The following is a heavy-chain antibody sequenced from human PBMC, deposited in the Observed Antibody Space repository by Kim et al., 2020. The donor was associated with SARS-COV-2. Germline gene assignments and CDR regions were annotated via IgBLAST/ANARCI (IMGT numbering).Heavy chain of an antibody. Sequence: SETLSLTCTVSGGSISSYYWSWIRQPPGKGLEWIGYIYYSGSTNYNPSLKSRVTISVDTSKNQFSLKLSSVTAADTAVYYCASLGNARITGTTGGGGYWGQGTLVTVSS. CDR3: ASLGNARITGTTGGGGY. D-gene: IGHD1-7*01. CDR1: GGSISSYY. CDR2: IYYSGST. V-gene: IGHV4-59*08. J-gene: IGHJ4*02.